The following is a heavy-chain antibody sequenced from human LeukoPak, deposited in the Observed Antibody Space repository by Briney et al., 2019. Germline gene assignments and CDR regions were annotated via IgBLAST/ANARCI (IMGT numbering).Heavy chain of an antibody. Sequence: SETLSLTCTVSGGSISSYYWSWIRQPAGKGLEWIGRIYTSGSTNYNPSLKSRVIMSVDTSKNQFSLKLSSVTAADTAVYYCARDYCSSTSCYIDYWGQGTLVTVSS. CDR3: ARDYCSSTSCYIDY. J-gene: IGHJ4*02. CDR1: GGSISSYY. D-gene: IGHD2-2*02. CDR2: IYTSGST. V-gene: IGHV4-4*07.